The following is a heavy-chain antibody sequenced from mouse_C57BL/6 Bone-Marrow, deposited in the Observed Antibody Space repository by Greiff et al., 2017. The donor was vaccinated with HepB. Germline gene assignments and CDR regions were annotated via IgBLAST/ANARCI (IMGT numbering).Heavy chain of an antibody. CDR1: GYTFTSYW. CDR3: ATNRYYYAMDY. Sequence: VQLQQPGAELVKPGASVEMSCKASGYTFTSYWITWVKQRPGQGLEWIGDIYPGSGSTNYNEKFKSKATLTVDTSSSTAYMQLSSLTSEDSAVYYCATNRYYYAMDYWGQGTSVTVSS. J-gene: IGHJ4*01. D-gene: IGHD4-1*01. V-gene: IGHV1-55*01. CDR2: IYPGSGST.